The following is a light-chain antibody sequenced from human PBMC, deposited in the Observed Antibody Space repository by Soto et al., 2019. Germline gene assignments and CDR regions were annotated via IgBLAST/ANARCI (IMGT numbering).Light chain of an antibody. V-gene: IGKV1-12*01. J-gene: IGKJ4*01. CDR3: QQAKDFPLT. Sequence: DIQMTQFPSSVSACVGDTVTITCRANQAIDDWLAWYQQKPGKAPKLLMYGSSTLQSGVPSHFSGSRSGTDFILTITSLQPEDFATYFCQQAKDFPLTFGGGTKVEIK. CDR2: GSS. CDR1: QAIDDW.